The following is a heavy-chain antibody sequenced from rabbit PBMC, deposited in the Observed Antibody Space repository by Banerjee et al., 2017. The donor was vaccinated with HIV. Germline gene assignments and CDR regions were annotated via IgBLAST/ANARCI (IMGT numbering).Heavy chain of an antibody. D-gene: IGHD2-1*01. Sequence: QEQLVESGGGLVQPEGSLTLTCTASGFSFSSYWMCWVRQAPGKGLEWIACIYAGSSGGTNYASWAKGRFTISKTSSTTVTLQMASLTAADTATYFCARVFNGDDHYFNMWGPGTLVTVS. CDR1: GFSFSSYW. V-gene: IGHV1S45*01. CDR3: ARVFNGDDHYFNM. CDR2: IYAGSSGGT. J-gene: IGHJ4*01.